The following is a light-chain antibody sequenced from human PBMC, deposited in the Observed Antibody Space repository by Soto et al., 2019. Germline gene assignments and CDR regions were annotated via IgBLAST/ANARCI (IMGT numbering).Light chain of an antibody. CDR2: GAS. V-gene: IGKV3-20*01. CDR1: QSVSSSY. Sequence: EIVLTQSPCTLSFSPVERSTLSCRASQSVSSSYLAWYQQKPGQAPRLLIYGASSRATGIPDRFSGSGSGTDFTLTISRLEPEDFAVYYCQQYGSSLLTFGGGTKVDIK. J-gene: IGKJ4*01. CDR3: QQYGSSLLT.